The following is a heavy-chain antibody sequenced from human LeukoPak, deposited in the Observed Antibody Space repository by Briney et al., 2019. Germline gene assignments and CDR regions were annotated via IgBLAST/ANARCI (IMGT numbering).Heavy chain of an antibody. CDR3: ARQKHYYYAMDV. Sequence: GESLKISCKGFGYRFTSFWIAWVRQMPGKGLGWMGIIYPGDSEARYSPSFQGRVTISADKSSSTAFLQWSSLKAPDTAMYYCARQKHYYYAMDVWGQGTTVTVSS. CDR2: IYPGDSEA. CDR1: GYRFTSFW. V-gene: IGHV5-51*01. J-gene: IGHJ6*02.